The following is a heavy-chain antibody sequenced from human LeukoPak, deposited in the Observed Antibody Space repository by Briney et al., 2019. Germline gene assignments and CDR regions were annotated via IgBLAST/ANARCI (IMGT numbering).Heavy chain of an antibody. CDR2: INHSGST. D-gene: IGHD3-22*01. CDR3: AENYDSTGYYWGAFDL. Sequence: PSETLSLTCAVYGGSFSGYYWSWIRQPPGKGLEWIGEINHSGSTNYNPSLKSRLTISLDTSKNQFSLKLSSVTAADTAVYYCAENYDSTGYYWGAFDLWGQGTMVTVSS. V-gene: IGHV4-34*01. CDR1: GGSFSGYY. J-gene: IGHJ3*01.